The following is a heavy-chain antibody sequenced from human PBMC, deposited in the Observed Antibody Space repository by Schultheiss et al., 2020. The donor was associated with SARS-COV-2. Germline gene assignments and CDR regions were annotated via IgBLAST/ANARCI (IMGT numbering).Heavy chain of an antibody. CDR1: GFTFSSYA. D-gene: IGHD4-17*01. V-gene: IGHV3-23*01. Sequence: GGSLRLSCAASGFTFSSYAMHWVRQAPGKGLEWVSAISGSGDNTYYADSVKGRFTISRDNSKTTLYLQMNSLRAEDTAVYYCARDYGDYGPFDYWGQGTLVTVSS. J-gene: IGHJ4*02. CDR3: ARDYGDYGPFDY. CDR2: ISGSGDNT.